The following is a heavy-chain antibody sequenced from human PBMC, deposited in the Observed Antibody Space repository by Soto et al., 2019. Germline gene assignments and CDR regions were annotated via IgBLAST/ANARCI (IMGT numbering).Heavy chain of an antibody. CDR3: ARHQREYCSSTSCYGPFDY. V-gene: IGHV4-39*01. CDR1: GGSISSSSYY. Sequence: PSETLSLTCTVSGGSISSSSYYWGWIRQPPGKGLEWIGSIYYSGSTYYNPSLKSRVTISVDTSKNQFSLKLSSVTAADTAVYYCARHQREYCSSTSCYGPFDYWGQGTLVTVS. D-gene: IGHD2-2*01. CDR2: IYYSGST. J-gene: IGHJ4*02.